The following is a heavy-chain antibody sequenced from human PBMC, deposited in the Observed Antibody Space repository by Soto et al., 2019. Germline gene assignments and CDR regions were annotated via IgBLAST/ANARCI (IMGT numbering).Heavy chain of an antibody. Sequence: QVQLVESGGGVVQPGRSLRLSCAASGFTFSSYAMHWVRQAPGKGLAWVAIISHDGSNKYYADSVEGRFTISRDNSKNTLYLQMNSLRAEDTAVYYCAKNTGYSYGFPFDYGGQGTLVTVSS. CDR2: ISHDGSNK. CDR3: AKNTGYSYGFPFDY. D-gene: IGHD5-18*01. V-gene: IGHV3-30*18. J-gene: IGHJ4*02. CDR1: GFTFSSYA.